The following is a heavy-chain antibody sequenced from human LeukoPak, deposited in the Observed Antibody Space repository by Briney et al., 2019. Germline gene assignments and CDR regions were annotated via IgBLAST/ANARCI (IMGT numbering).Heavy chain of an antibody. D-gene: IGHD5/OR15-5a*01. CDR2: INPNSGGT. Sequence: PTASVKVSCKASGYTFTGYYIHWMRQAPGQGLEWMGWINPNSGGTNYAQNFQGRVTMTRDTSISTAYMELTSLRSDDTAMYYCATARDRNSVYSSFDYWGQGTLVTVSS. CDR3: ATARDRNSVYSSFDY. J-gene: IGHJ4*02. V-gene: IGHV1-2*02. CDR1: GYTFTGYY.